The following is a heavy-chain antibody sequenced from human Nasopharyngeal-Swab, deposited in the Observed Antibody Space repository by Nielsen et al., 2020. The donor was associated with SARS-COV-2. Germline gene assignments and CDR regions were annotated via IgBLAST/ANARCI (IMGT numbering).Heavy chain of an antibody. CDR3: ARRGSSGWVFDY. J-gene: IGHJ4*02. D-gene: IGHD6-19*01. V-gene: IGHV4-39*01. CDR2: IYYSGST. Sequence: WIRQPPGKGLEWIGRIYYSGSTYYNPSLKRRVTISVDTTKNQFSLKLSSVTAADTAVYYCARRGSSGWVFDYWGQGTLVTVSS.